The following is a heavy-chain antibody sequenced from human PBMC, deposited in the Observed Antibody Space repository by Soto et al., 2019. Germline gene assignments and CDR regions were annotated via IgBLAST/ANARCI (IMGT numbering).Heavy chain of an antibody. CDR3: ARGHSPWGGGGGTFDT. J-gene: IGHJ3*02. CDR2: IKEDGSEP. V-gene: IGHV3-7*04. Sequence: EVQLVESGGGLVKPGGSLRLSCAASRFIFSSFWMSWVRQAPGAGLEWVANIKEDGSEPFYVESVRCRFTIFRDNSKKSLYQQMASLRGEDTAVYYCARGHSPWGGGGGTFDTWGQVTVVTVSS. D-gene: IGHD3-16*01. CDR1: RFIFSSFW.